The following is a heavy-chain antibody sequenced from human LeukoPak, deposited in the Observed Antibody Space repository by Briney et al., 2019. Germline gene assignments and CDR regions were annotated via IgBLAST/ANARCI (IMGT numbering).Heavy chain of an antibody. CDR1: GFTFSSYS. V-gene: IGHV3-21*01. D-gene: IGHD3-3*01. Sequence: GGSLRLSCAASGFTFSSYSMNWVRQAPGKGLEWVSSISSSSSYIYYADSVKGRFTISRDNAKNSLYLQMNSLRAEDTAVYYCARAFDYEIWSGASGSSAFDIWGQGTMVTVSS. J-gene: IGHJ3*02. CDR2: ISSSSSYI. CDR3: ARAFDYEIWSGASGSSAFDI.